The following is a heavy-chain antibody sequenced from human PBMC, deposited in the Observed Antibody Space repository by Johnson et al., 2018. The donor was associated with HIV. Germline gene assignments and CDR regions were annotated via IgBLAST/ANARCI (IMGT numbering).Heavy chain of an antibody. Sequence: QVQLVESGGGLIQPGGSLRVSCAASGFTVSSNYMSWIRQAPGKGLEWVSYISSGFATIHYADSVKGRSTPLGPLLSHSNRQPSPQFSGCSFADRASSWSCLW. CDR1: GFTVSSNY. CDR2: ISSGFATI. D-gene: IGHD2/OR15-2a*01. CDR3: SWSCL. J-gene: IGHJ2*01. V-gene: IGHV3-11*01.